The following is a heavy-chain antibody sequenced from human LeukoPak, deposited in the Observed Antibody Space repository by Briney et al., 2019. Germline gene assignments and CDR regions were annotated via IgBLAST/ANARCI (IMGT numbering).Heavy chain of an antibody. V-gene: IGHV3-53*01. CDR3: AKDSSSWPEYFQH. CDR1: GLTVSSSY. D-gene: IGHD6-13*01. J-gene: IGHJ1*01. Sequence: PGGSLRLSCAASGLTVSSSYMSWVRQAPGKGPEWVSIIYNDGSTYYADSMKGRFTISRDNSKNTLYLQMNSLRAEDTAVYYCAKDSSSWPEYFQHWGQGTLVTVSS. CDR2: IYNDGST.